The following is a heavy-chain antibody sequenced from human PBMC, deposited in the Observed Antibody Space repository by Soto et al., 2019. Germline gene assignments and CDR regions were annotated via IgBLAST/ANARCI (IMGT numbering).Heavy chain of an antibody. D-gene: IGHD3-22*01. CDR1: GCAVSNNY. J-gene: IGHJ4*02. CDR2: VYSGGTT. V-gene: IGHV3-53*01. Sequence: PGGSVRLSCVASGCAVSNNYMNWVRQAPGKGLEWASVVYSGGTTYYADSVRGRFTVSRDDSKNTLFLQMSSLRAEDTAVYYCARAGSPFDSDSSGYWGFDHWGQGTLVTVSS. CDR3: ARAGSPFDSDSSGYWGFDH.